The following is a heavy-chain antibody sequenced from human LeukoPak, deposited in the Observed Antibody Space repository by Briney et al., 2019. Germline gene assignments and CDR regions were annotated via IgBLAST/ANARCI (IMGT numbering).Heavy chain of an antibody. Sequence: SETLSLTCAVYSGSFSGYYWSWIRQPPGKGLEWIGEITHSGTTNYNPSLKSRVTISLDTSKNQFSLKLTSVTAADTAVYYCARENYHILTGYYSRGTFDIWGPGTTVTVSS. CDR1: SGSFSGYY. CDR2: ITHSGTT. J-gene: IGHJ3*02. D-gene: IGHD3-9*01. V-gene: IGHV4-34*01. CDR3: ARENYHILTGYYSRGTFDI.